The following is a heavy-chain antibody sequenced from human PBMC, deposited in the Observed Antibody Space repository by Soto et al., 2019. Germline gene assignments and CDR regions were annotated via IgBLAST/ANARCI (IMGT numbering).Heavy chain of an antibody. Sequence: EVQVVESGGGLVQPGGSLRLSCEASGFSATNNNMNWVGQAPGRGWGWVPIIDIGGNTYSADSVKDRFTISRDNSRNTLYLHMDSLRAEDTAVYYCARGRGSTGYLGREHYFDYWGQGTLVTVSP. CDR2: IDIGGNT. D-gene: IGHD2-2*01. V-gene: IGHV3-66*01. CDR1: GFSATNNN. J-gene: IGHJ4*02. CDR3: ARGRGSTGYLGREHYFDY.